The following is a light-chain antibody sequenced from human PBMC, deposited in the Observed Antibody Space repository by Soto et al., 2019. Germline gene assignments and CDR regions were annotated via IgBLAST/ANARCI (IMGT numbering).Light chain of an antibody. V-gene: IGKV3-20*01. CDR3: QQYGSSPTWT. Sequence: EIVMTQSPATLSVSPGERATLSCRASQSVSSYLAWYQQKPGQAPRLLIYGASTRATDIPDRFSGSGSGTDFTLTISRLEPEDFAVYYCQQYGSSPTWTFGQGTKVDIK. CDR2: GAS. CDR1: QSVSSY. J-gene: IGKJ1*01.